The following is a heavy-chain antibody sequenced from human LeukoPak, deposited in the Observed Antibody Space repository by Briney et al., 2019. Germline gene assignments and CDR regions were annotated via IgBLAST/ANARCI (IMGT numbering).Heavy chain of an antibody. V-gene: IGHV1-2*02. D-gene: IGHD2-2*01. CDR2: INPNSSGT. J-gene: IGHJ3*02. CDR1: RYTFTGYY. Sequence: ASVKVSCKASRYTFTGYYMHWVRQAPGQGLEWMGWINPNSSGTSYAQKFQGRVTMTRDTSINTAYMELSSLISDDTAVHYCARDIFTVPARNAFDIWGQGTMVTVSS. CDR3: ARDIFTVPARNAFDI.